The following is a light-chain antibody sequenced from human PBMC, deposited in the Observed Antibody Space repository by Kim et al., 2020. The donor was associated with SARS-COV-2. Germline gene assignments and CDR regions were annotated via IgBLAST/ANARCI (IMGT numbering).Light chain of an antibody. CDR3: QKYNSAPWT. Sequence: ASVGDRVTITGLASQGISNSLAWYQQKLGKVPKLLIYAASTLQSGVPSRFSGGGSGTDFTLTISSLQPEDVATYYCQKYNSAPWTFGQGTKVEIK. J-gene: IGKJ1*01. CDR1: QGISNS. V-gene: IGKV1-27*01. CDR2: AAS.